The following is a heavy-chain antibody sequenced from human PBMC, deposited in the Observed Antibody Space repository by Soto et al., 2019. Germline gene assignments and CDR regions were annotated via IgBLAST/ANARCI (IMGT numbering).Heavy chain of an antibody. CDR1: GGSFSGYY. Sequence: SETLSLTCAVYGGSFSGYYWSWIRQPPGKGLEWIEEINHSGSTNYNPSLKSRVTISVDTSKNQFSLKLSSVTAADTAVYYCARGRPGSSSFDYWGQGTLVTVSS. CDR2: INHSGST. D-gene: IGHD6-6*01. V-gene: IGHV4-34*01. J-gene: IGHJ4*02. CDR3: ARGRPGSSSFDY.